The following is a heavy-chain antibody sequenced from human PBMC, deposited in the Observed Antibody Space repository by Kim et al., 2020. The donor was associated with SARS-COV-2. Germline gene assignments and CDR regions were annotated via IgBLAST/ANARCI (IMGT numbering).Heavy chain of an antibody. Sequence: GGSLRLSCAASGFTFSSYSMYWVRQAPGKGLEWVSYISSSSSTIYYADSVKGRFTISRDNTKNSLYLQMNSLRAEDTAVYYCARNPGAYFDLWGRGTLVTASS. J-gene: IGHJ2*01. CDR2: ISSSSSTI. V-gene: IGHV3-48*01. CDR3: ARNPGAYFDL. CDR1: GFTFSSYS. D-gene: IGHD3-10*01.